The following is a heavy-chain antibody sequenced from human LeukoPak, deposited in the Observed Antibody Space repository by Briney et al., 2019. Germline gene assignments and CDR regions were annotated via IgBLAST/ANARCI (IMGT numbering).Heavy chain of an antibody. V-gene: IGHV4-59*01. CDR2: IYYSGST. CDR3: ARSVGSFYYFDY. CDR1: GGSISSYY. Sequence: SETLSLTCTVSGGSISSYYLSWIRQPPGKGLEWIGYIYYSGSTNYNPSLKSRVTISVDTSKNQFSLKLSSVTAADTAVYYCARSVGSFYYFDYWGQGTLVTVSS. J-gene: IGHJ4*02.